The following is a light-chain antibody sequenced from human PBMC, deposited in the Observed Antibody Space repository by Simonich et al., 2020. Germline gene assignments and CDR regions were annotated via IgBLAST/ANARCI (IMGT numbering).Light chain of an antibody. CDR3: SSYTSSSTWV. J-gene: IGLJ3*02. V-gene: IGLV2-14*01. CDR2: DVS. Sequence: QSALTQPASVSGSPGQSITISCTGTSSDVGGYNYVSWSQQHPGKAPKLMIYDVSKRPSGVSNRFSGSKSGNTASRTISGLQAEDEADYYCSSYTSSSTWVFGGGTKLTVL. CDR1: SSDVGGYNY.